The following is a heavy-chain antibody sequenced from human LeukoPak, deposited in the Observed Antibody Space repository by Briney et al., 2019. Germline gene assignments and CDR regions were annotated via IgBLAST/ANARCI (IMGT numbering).Heavy chain of an antibody. CDR2: IYYSGST. CDR3: ARQNKLGGFDY. Sequence: SETLSLTCTVSGGSISSYYWSWIRQPPGKGLEWIGYIYYSGSTNYNPSLKSRVTISVDTSKNQFSLKLSSVTAADTAVYYCARQNKLGGFDYWGQGTLVTVSS. CDR1: GGSISSYY. D-gene: IGHD7-27*01. J-gene: IGHJ4*02. V-gene: IGHV4-59*08.